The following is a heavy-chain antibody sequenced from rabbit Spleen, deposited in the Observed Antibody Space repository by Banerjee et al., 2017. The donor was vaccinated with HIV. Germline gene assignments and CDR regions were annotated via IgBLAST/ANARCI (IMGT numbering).Heavy chain of an antibody. D-gene: IGHD4-1*01. V-gene: IGHV1S45*01. J-gene: IGHJ4*01. CDR2: INTATGKP. Sequence: QEQLEESGGGLVQPEGSLTLTCKASGFSFSDRDVMCWVRQAPGKGLEWIACINTATGKPVYATWAKGRFTISTTSSTTVTLQVTSLTAADTATYFCARDLAGAIGWNFYLWGPGTLVTVS. CDR3: ARDLAGAIGWNFYL. CDR1: GFSFSDRDV.